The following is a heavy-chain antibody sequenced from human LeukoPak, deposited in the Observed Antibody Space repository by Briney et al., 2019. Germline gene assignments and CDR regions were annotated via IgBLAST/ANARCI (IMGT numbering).Heavy chain of an antibody. CDR3: AREGGAAAGTEDFQH. CDR2: INSDGSST. D-gene: IGHD6-13*01. CDR1: GFTFRNYW. J-gene: IGHJ1*01. Sequence: GGSLRLSCAASGFTFRNYWMHWVRQAPGKGLVWVSRINSDGSSTIYADSVKGRFTISRDNAKNTLYLEMNSLRAEDTAVYYCAREGGAAAGTEDFQHWGQGTLVTVSS. V-gene: IGHV3-74*01.